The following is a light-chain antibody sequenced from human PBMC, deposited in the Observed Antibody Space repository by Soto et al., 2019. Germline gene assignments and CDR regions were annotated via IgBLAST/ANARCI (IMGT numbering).Light chain of an antibody. Sequence: QSVLTQPASVSGSLGQWITLSCTGTSTDVGGYIYVSWYQQYPGKAPKLIIFEIYNRPSGVFDRFSGSRSGNTASLTISSLQTEDEADYYCSSYSSSSKILFGGGTKVTVL. CDR2: EIY. CDR1: STDVGGYIY. V-gene: IGLV2-14*01. CDR3: SSYSSSSKIL. J-gene: IGLJ2*01.